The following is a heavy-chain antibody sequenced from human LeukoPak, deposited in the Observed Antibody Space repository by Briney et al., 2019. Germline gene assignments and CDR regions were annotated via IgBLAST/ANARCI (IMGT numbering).Heavy chain of an antibody. CDR3: ARDLRVGLIADY. CDR2: IRGDGSDT. Sequence: GGSLRLSCAASGFTFSSYWIHWVRQAPGKGLVWVSRIRGDGSDTSYADSVKGRFTISRDNAKNTLYLQMNSLRAEDTAVYYCARDLRVGLIADYWGQGTLVTVSP. D-gene: IGHD2/OR15-2a*01. CDR1: GFTFSSYW. J-gene: IGHJ4*02. V-gene: IGHV3-74*01.